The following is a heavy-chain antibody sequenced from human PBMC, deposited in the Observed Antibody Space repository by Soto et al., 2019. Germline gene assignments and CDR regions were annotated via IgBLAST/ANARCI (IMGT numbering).Heavy chain of an antibody. Sequence: EVQLVESGGGLVKPGGSLRLSCASSGFPFGSFGMNWVRQAPGKGLEWVSCISSRRTYIYYADSVKGRFTVSIDNAKSSVFIQMNRLRAEDTAVYYCGRATTIAAGGGDYSHAVDFWGEGTKVTVSS. V-gene: IGHV3-21*01. D-gene: IGHD6-13*01. CDR2: ISSRRTYI. CDR3: GRATTIAAGGGDYSHAVDF. CDR1: GFPFGSFG. J-gene: IGHJ6*04.